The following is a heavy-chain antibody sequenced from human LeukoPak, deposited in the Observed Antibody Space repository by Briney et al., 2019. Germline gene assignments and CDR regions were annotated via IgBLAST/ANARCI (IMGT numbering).Heavy chain of an antibody. CDR2: IYSGGNT. CDR1: GFFVSEKY. V-gene: IGHV3-66*01. J-gene: IGHJ4*02. D-gene: IGHD3-10*01. CDR3: AKDPSGVDY. Sequence: GGSLRLSCAVSGFFVSEKYMSWVRQAPGKGLEWVSIIYSGGNTCYADFVKGRFTISRHNFKNTLYLQMTSLRAEDTAVYYCAKDPSGVDYWGQGTLVTVSS.